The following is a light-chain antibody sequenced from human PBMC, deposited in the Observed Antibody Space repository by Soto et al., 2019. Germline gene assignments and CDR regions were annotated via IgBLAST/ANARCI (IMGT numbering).Light chain of an antibody. CDR3: QQYNSCSRT. J-gene: IGKJ2*01. V-gene: IGKV1-5*03. CDR1: QSISSW. CDR2: KAS. Sequence: DIQMTQSPSTLSASVGDRVTITCRDSQSISSWLAWYQQKPGKAPKLLIYKASSLESGVPSRFSGSGSATEFTLTISSLQPDDFATYYCQQYNSCSRTFGQGTKLEI.